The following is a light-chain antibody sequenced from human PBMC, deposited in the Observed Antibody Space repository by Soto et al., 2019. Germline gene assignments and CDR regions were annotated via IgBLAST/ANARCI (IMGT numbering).Light chain of an antibody. J-gene: IGLJ1*01. Sequence: QSVLTQPPSASGSPGQSVTISCTGTSSDVGDYNYVSWYQQYPGKAPKLMIYEVSKRPSGVPDRLSGSKSGNTASLTVSGLQAEDEADYYCSSYAGSNARVFGTGTKVTAL. CDR1: SSDVGDYNY. CDR3: SSYAGSNARV. V-gene: IGLV2-8*01. CDR2: EVS.